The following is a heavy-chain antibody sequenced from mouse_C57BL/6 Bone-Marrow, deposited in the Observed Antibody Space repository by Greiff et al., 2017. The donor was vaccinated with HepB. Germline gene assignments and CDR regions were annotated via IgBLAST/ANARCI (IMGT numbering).Heavy chain of an antibody. V-gene: IGHV1-54*01. CDR1: GYAFTNYL. D-gene: IGHD2-4*01. Sequence: QVQLQQSGAELVRPGTSVKVSCKASGYAFTNYLIEWVKQRPGQGLEWIGVINPGSGGTNYNETFKGKATLTADKSSSTAYMQLSSLTSEDSAVYFCAYDYFYAMDYWGQGTSVTVSS. CDR3: AYDYFYAMDY. CDR2: INPGSGGT. J-gene: IGHJ4*01.